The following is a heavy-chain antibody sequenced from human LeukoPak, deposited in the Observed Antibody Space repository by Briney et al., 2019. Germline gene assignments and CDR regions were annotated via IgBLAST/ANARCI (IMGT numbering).Heavy chain of an antibody. CDR1: GFSFSTYW. CDR3: ARLSAMVRGPEDIFYFEY. Sequence: GGSLRLSCETSGFSFSTYWMSWVRQAPGKGLDWVANIRPDGSEKYYVDSVKGRFTISRDIAKQSVFLQMTSLRVEDTAVYYCARLSAMVRGPEDIFYFEYWGLGTLVTVSS. V-gene: IGHV3-7*01. J-gene: IGHJ4*02. D-gene: IGHD3-10*01. CDR2: IRPDGSEK.